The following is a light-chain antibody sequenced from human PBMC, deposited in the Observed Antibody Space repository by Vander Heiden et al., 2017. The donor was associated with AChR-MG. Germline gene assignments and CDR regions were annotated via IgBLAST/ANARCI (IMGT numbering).Light chain of an antibody. J-gene: IGKJ1*01. CDR2: LGS. CDR3: MQTLQTLGT. Sequence: DIVMTQSPLSLPVTPGEPASISCRSSQSLLHANGYNQLEWYLQKPGQSPQLLIYLGSNRAPGVPDRFSGSGSGTDFTLKIGRVEAEDVGVYYCMQTLQTLGTFGQGTKVEIK. CDR1: QSLLHANGYNQ. V-gene: IGKV2-28*01.